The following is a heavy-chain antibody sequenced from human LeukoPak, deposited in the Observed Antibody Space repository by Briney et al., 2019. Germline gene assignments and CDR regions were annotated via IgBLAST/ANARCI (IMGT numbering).Heavy chain of an antibody. CDR1: GGSISRGSYY. CDR3: ARPSREGSGWYDFDY. D-gene: IGHD6-19*01. V-gene: IGHV4-39*01. Sequence: SETLSPTCILSGGSISRGSYYWGWIRHPPGKGLEWFGRIFYSESTYQNPSLKSRVTISLDTSQNQFSLKLSSVTAADRAVYYAARPSREGSGWYDFDYWGQGTLVTVSS. CDR2: IFYSEST. J-gene: IGHJ4*02.